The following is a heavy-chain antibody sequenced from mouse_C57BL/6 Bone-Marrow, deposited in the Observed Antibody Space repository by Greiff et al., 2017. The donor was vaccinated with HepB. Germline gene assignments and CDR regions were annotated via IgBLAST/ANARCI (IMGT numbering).Heavy chain of an antibody. Sequence: EVKVVESGGGLVQPGGSMKLSCAASGFTFSDAWMDWVRQSPEKGLEWVAEIRNKANNHATYYAESVKGRFTISRDDSKSSVYLQMNSLRAEDTAIYYCTSPCSLAMDYWGQGTSVTVSS. V-gene: IGHV6-6*01. CDR1: GFTFSDAW. J-gene: IGHJ4*01. CDR2: IRNKANNHAT. D-gene: IGHD1-3*01. CDR3: TSPCSLAMDY.